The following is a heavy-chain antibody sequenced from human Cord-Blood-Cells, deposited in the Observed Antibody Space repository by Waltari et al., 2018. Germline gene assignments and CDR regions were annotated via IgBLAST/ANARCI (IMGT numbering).Heavy chain of an antibody. D-gene: IGHD3-9*01. CDR2: IYSGGST. Sequence: EVQLVESGGGLIQPGGSLRLSCAASGFTVSSNYMSWVGQAPGKGVGWVYVIYSGGSTNCADSVKGRFTMSRDSSKNTLYLQMNSLRAEDTAVYYCATRLRYGYYFDYWGQGTLVTVSS. J-gene: IGHJ4*02. V-gene: IGHV3-53*01. CDR3: ATRLRYGYYFDY. CDR1: GFTVSSNY.